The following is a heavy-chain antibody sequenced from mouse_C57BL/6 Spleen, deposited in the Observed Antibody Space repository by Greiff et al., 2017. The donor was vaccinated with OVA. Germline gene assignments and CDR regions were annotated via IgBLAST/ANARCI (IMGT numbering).Heavy chain of an antibody. CDR1: GFTFSSYT. CDR3: ASLGIHWYFDV. CDR2: ISGGGGNT. V-gene: IGHV5-9*01. D-gene: IGHD4-1*01. Sequence: EVKLMESGGGLVKPGGSLKLSCAASGFTFSSYTMSWVRQTPEKRLEWVATISGGGGNTYYPDSVKGRFTISRDNAKNTLYLQMSSLRSEDTALYYCASLGIHWYFDVWGTGTTVTVSS. J-gene: IGHJ1*03.